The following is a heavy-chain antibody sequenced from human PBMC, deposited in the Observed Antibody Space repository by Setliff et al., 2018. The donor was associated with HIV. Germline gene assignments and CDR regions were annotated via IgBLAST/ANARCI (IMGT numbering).Heavy chain of an antibody. Sequence: SVKVSCKTSGYTFTSYDVHWVRQAPGQGLEWMGGIIPVLNIANYAQKFQGRVTITADKSTSTAYMELSSLRSEDTAVYYCARDQAAAVPSSWYFDLWGRGTLVTVSS. CDR1: GYTFTSYD. CDR3: ARDQAAAVPSSWYFDL. V-gene: IGHV1-69*10. CDR2: IIPVLNIA. D-gene: IGHD6-13*01. J-gene: IGHJ2*01.